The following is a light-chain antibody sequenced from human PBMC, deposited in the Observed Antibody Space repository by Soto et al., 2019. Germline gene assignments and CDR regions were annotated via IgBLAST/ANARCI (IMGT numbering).Light chain of an antibody. CDR1: QNINTC. V-gene: IGKV1-5*03. Sequence: IQMTQSPSTLSASVGDGVTITCRASQNINTCLAWYQQKPGQAPKLLIYKASTLGGGVPSRFSGSGSEIEFSLTISGLQPDDFATYYCQQYETYPETFGQGTNVEV. CDR2: KAS. CDR3: QQYETYPET. J-gene: IGKJ1*01.